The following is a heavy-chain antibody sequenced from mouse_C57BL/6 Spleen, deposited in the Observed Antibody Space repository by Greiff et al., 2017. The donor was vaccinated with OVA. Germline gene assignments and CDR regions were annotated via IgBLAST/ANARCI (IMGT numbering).Heavy chain of an antibody. CDR1: GFSFNTYA. CDR2: IRSKSNNYAT. Sequence: EVQGVESGGGLVQPKGSLKLSCAASGFSFNTYAMNWVRQAPGKGLEWVARIRSKSNNYATYYADSVKDRFTISRDDSESMLYLKMNNLKTEDTAMYYCVGGAYYSRFAYWGQGTLVTVSA. V-gene: IGHV10-1*01. CDR3: VGGAYYSRFAY. D-gene: IGHD2-5*01. J-gene: IGHJ3*01.